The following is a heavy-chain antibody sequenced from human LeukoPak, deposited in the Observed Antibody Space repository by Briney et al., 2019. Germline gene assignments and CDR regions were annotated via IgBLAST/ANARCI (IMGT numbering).Heavy chain of an antibody. V-gene: IGHV1-46*01. Sequence: ASVKVSCKASGYTFSGYYMHWVRQAPGQGLEWMGIINPSGGSTSYAQKFQGRVTMTEDTSTDTAYMELSSLRSEDTAVYYCATERNEGAIDWGQGTLVTVSS. CDR2: INPSGGST. J-gene: IGHJ4*02. D-gene: IGHD1-26*01. CDR3: ATERNEGAID. CDR1: GYTFSGYY.